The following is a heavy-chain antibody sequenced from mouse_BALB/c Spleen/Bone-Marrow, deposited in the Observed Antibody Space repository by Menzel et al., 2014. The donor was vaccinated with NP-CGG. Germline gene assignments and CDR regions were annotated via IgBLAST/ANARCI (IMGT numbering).Heavy chain of an antibody. J-gene: IGHJ3*01. V-gene: IGHV1-4*01. CDR3: ARWANWDGFAY. CDR2: TNPSSGYT. CDR1: GYTFTSYT. D-gene: IGHD4-1*02. Sequence: VQLQQSGAELARPGASVKMSCKASGYTFTSYTMHWVKRRPGQGLEWIGYTNPSSGYTNYNQKFEDKATLTAYKSSSTAYMQLSSLTSEDSAVYYCARWANWDGFAYWGQGTLVTVSA.